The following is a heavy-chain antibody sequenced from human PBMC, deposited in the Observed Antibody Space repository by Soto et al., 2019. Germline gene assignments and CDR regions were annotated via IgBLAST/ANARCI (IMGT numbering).Heavy chain of an antibody. D-gene: IGHD6-25*01. CDR3: VPVTALSPCGF. V-gene: IGHV4-31*03. J-gene: IGHJ4*02. CDR2: VHYSGSI. Sequence: QVQLQESGPGLVKPSGTLSLTCTVSGVSINNGNDYWTWIRQHPGKGLEWIGHVHYSGSIHYNPSPNSRVTMSGDPSTTPVSLDLRSATVAHPPVYFCVPVTALSPCGFWGQATLVTVSS. CDR1: GVSINNGNDY.